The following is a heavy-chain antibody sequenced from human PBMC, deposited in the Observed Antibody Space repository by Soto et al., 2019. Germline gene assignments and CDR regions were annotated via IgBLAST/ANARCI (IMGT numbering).Heavy chain of an antibody. CDR2: ISGSGGST. Sequence: PGGSLRLSCAASGFTFSSYAMSWVRQAPGKGLEWVSVISGSGGSTDYADSVKGRFTISRDDSKNTAYLQMNSLKTEDTAVYYCTRPLGTTVENDYWGQGTLVTVSS. CDR3: TRPLGTTVENDY. D-gene: IGHD4-17*01. J-gene: IGHJ4*02. V-gene: IGHV3-23*01. CDR1: GFTFSSYA.